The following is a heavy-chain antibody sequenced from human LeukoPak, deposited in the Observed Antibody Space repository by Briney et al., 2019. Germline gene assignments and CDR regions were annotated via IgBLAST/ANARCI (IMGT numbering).Heavy chain of an antibody. Sequence: PGGSLRLSCAASGFTLSSYSMNWVRQAPGKGLEWVSSISSSSSYIYYADSVKGRFTISRDNAKNSLYLQMNSLRAEDTAVYYCAREAAAANPFWGQGTLVTVSS. CDR3: AREAAAANPF. D-gene: IGHD6-13*01. J-gene: IGHJ4*02. CDR1: GFTLSSYS. V-gene: IGHV3-21*01. CDR2: ISSSSSYI.